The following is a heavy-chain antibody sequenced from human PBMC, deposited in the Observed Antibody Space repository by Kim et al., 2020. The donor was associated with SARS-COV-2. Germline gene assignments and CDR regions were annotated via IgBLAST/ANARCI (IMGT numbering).Heavy chain of an antibody. D-gene: IGHD6-13*01. Sequence: GGSLRLSCAASGFTFSNYAMSWVRQAPGKGLEWVSIISNTGVNTYYADSVKGRFTISRDNSKYTLYLQMDSLRADDTAVYFCAKGLPSTYSSRAYWGQGTLVPVSS. CDR1: GFTFSNYA. CDR2: ISNTGVNT. J-gene: IGHJ4*02. CDR3: AKGLPSTYSSRAY. V-gene: IGHV3-23*01.